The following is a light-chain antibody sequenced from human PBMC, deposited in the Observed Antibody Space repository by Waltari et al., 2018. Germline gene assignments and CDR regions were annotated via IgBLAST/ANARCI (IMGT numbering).Light chain of an antibody. V-gene: IGLV2-14*01. CDR1: SSHVGGFNH. J-gene: IGLJ3*02. CDR3: SSYTSSSTRV. CDR2: EVS. Sequence: QSALTQPASVSGSPGQSITISCTRTSSHVGGFNHVSWYQRPPGKAPKLLIYEVSNRPSGVSNRFSGSKSGNTASLTISGLQAEDEADYYCSSYTSSSTRVFGGGTKLTVL.